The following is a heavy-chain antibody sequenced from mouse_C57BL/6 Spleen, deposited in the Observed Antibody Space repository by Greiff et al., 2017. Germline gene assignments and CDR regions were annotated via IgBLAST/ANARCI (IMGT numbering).Heavy chain of an antibody. J-gene: IGHJ2*01. V-gene: IGHV1-82*01. CDR2: IYPGDGDA. CDR1: GYAFSSSW. CDR3: ARSPSYYYGRTRDYFDY. D-gene: IGHD1-1*01. Sequence: VQLQQSGPELVKPGASVKISCKASGYAFSSSWMNWVKQRPGKGLEWIGRIYPGDGDANYNGKFKGKATLTADKSSSTAYMQLSSLTSEDAAVYFCARSPSYYYGRTRDYFDYWGQGTTLTVSS.